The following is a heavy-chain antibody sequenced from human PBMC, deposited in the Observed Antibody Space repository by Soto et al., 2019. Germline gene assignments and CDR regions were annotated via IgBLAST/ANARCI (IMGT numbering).Heavy chain of an antibody. CDR1: RYTFTSYD. J-gene: IGHJ5*02. V-gene: IGHV1-2*02. CDR2: IKPDSGDT. Sequence: ASVKVSCKASRYTFTSYDIFWVRQSPGQGLEWMGWIKPDSGDTHYAQNFQGRVTMTRDTPINTAYMELNNLVSDDTAVYYCARRSSTYLNEIIYDPWGQGXLVTV. CDR3: ARRSSTYLNEIIYDP. D-gene: IGHD2-2*01.